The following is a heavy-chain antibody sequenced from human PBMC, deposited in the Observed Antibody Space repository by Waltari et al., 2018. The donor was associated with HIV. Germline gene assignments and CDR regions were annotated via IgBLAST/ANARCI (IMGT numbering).Heavy chain of an antibody. D-gene: IGHD2-2*02. CDR2: INHSGST. Sequence: VQLQQCGAGLLKPSEPLSLTCGAYGGSSRGYFWSWIRQPPGKGLEWIGEINHSGSTNYNPSLKSRVTISVDTSKNQFSLKLSSVTAADTAVYYCARGPYGYCSSTSCYRGVDYWGQGTLVTVSS. J-gene: IGHJ4*02. V-gene: IGHV4-34*01. CDR1: GGSSRGYF. CDR3: ARGPYGYCSSTSCYRGVDY.